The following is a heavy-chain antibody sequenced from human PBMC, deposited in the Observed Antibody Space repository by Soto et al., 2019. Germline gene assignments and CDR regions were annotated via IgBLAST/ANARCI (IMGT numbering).Heavy chain of an antibody. J-gene: IGHJ4*02. V-gene: IGHV1-3*01. CDR3: ARAISGYVT. Sequence: QVQLVQSGAEVKKPGASVKLSRKASGITYNTYAIHWVRQAPGQGLEWMGWINAGNGDTRYSQNFQGRVTLTRDTSTSTVYMDLGSLKSEDTGIYYCARAISGYVTWGQGTLVTVSS. D-gene: IGHD5-12*01. CDR2: INAGNGDT. CDR1: GITYNTYA.